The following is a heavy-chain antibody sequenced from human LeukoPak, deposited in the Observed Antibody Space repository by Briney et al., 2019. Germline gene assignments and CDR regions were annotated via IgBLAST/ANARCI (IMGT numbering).Heavy chain of an antibody. D-gene: IGHD3-3*01. CDR1: GGSISSYY. J-gene: IGHJ6*02. CDR2: IYYSGST. V-gene: IGHV4-59*08. Sequence: PSETLSLTCTVSGGSISSYYWRWIRQPPGKGLEWIGYIYYSGSTNYNPSLKSRVTISVDTSKDQFSLKLSSVTAADTAVYYCARSSNDFWSGYYTVGVNYYGMDVWGQGTTVTVSS. CDR3: ARSSNDFWSGYYTVGVNYYGMDV.